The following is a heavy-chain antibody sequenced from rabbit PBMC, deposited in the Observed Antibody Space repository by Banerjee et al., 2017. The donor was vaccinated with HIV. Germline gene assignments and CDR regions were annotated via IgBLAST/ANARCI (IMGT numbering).Heavy chain of an antibody. CDR2: IYPSTSGST. V-gene: IGHV1S45*01. J-gene: IGHJ4*01. D-gene: IGHD8-1*01. Sequence: QEQLEESGGDLVKPEGSLTLTCTASGFSFSSNYWLCWVRQAPGKGLEWIAWIYPSTSGSTNYASWAKGRFTISKTSPTTVTLQMTSLTAADTATYFCARDLGGSSDLWGQGTLVTVS. CDR1: GFSFSSNYW. CDR3: ARDLGGSSDL.